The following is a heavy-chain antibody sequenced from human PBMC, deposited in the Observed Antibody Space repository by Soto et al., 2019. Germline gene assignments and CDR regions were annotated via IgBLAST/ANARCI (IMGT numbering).Heavy chain of an antibody. V-gene: IGHV3-33*01. CDR1: GFSFSSYG. Sequence: PGGSLILSCAASGFSFSSYGMHWVRQAPGKGLEWVAVIWYDGSKKYYSDVVKGRLTIPRNKSKYTVYLQKNSLRAEDTPVYYCARGPPPAPRMVVWGQGTTVTVSS. CDR3: ARGPPPAPRMVV. J-gene: IGHJ6*02. CDR2: IWYDGSKK.